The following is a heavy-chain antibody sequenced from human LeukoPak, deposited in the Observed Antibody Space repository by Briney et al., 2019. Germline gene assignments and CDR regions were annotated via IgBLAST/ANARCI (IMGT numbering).Heavy chain of an antibody. Sequence: GGSLRLSCAASGFTFSRYWMHWVRQAPGKGLVWVSHINTDGSTTTYADSVMGRFTISRDNAKNTLYLQMNSLRAEDTAVYYCADPFADAFDIWGQGTMVTVSS. CDR2: INTDGSTT. CDR1: GFTFSRYW. V-gene: IGHV3-74*01. J-gene: IGHJ3*02. D-gene: IGHD3-3*01. CDR3: ADPFADAFDI.